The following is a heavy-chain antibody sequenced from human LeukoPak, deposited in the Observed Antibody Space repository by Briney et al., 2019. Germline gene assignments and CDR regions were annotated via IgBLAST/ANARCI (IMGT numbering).Heavy chain of an antibody. J-gene: IGHJ3*02. CDR1: GYSISSGYY. V-gene: IGHV4-38-2*02. CDR3: AGSGYHHGYDAFDI. CDR2: IYHSGST. D-gene: IGHD3-22*01. Sequence: PSETLSLTCTVSGYSISSGYYWGWIRQPPGKGLEWIGSIYHSGSTYYNPSLKSRVTISVDTSKHQFSLKLSSVTAADTAVYYCAGSGYHHGYDAFDIWGQGTMVTVSS.